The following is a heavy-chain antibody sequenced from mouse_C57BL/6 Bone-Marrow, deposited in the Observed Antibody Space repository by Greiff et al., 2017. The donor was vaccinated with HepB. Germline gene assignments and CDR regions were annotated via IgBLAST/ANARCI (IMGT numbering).Heavy chain of an antibody. V-gene: IGHV1-15*01. CDR1: GYTFTDYE. D-gene: IGHD1-1*01. J-gene: IGHJ3*01. CDR3: TRFDDGSRALFAY. Sequence: VQLQQSGAELVRPGASVTLSCKASGYTFTDYEMHWVKQTPVHGLEWIGAIVPETGGTAYNQKFKGKAILTADKSSSTDYMELRSLTAEDSAVYYCTRFDDGSRALFAYWGQGTVVSVSA. CDR2: IVPETGGT.